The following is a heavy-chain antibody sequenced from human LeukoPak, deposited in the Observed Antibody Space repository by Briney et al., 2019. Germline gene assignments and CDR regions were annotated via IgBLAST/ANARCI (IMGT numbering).Heavy chain of an antibody. V-gene: IGHV3-30*18. J-gene: IGHJ4*02. CDR1: GFSFPYYG. CDR3: AKDMRPYSGDRSFLFDQ. CDR2: ISYVGVDK. D-gene: IGHD1-26*01. Sequence: GTSLRLSCAASGFSFPYYGIHWVRQAPGKGLEWVALISYVGVDKYFADSVKGRFSISRDNSQNTLYLQMNSLTTEDTAIYYCAKDMRPYSGDRSFLFDQWGQGTLVIVSS.